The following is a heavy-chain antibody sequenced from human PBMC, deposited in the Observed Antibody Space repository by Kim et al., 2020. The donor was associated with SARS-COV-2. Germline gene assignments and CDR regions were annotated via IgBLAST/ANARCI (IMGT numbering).Heavy chain of an antibody. V-gene: IGHV4-34*01. J-gene: IGHJ6*02. D-gene: IGHD3-10*01. CDR3: ARLKRGTYGSSIYYYYGMDV. Sequence: RVTISVDTSKNQFSLKLSSVTAADTAVYYCARLKRGTYGSSIYYYYGMDVWGQGTTVTVSS.